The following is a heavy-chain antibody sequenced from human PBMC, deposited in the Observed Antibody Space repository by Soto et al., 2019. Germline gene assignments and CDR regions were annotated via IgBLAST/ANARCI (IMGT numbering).Heavy chain of an antibody. J-gene: IGHJ5*02. CDR3: ARKGPRAARPNH. Sequence: QVQLVESGGGLVRPGGSLRLSCAASGFTFRDYDMSWIRQAPGKGLEWVSCISSSGTVTYYADSVKGRFIISRDNAKNPLYVEMNSQRVEDMAVYYCARKGPRAARPNHWGQGTLVTVSS. D-gene: IGHD6-6*01. V-gene: IGHV3-11*01. CDR2: ISSSGTVT. CDR1: GFTFRDYD.